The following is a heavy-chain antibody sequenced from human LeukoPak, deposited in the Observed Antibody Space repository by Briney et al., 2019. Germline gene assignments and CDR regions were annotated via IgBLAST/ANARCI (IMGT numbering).Heavy chain of an antibody. V-gene: IGHV3-7*01. CDR3: ARDGIMTYAFDI. J-gene: IGHJ3*02. CDR2: IKQDGSVQ. D-gene: IGHD1-1*01. CDR1: GFTFSSYW. Sequence: GGSLRLSCSASGFTFSSYWMSWVRQAPGKGLERVANIKQDGSVQNYVDSVKGRFTISRDNAKDSLFLQLNNLRAEDTAVYFCARDGIMTYAFDIWGQGTKVTVSP.